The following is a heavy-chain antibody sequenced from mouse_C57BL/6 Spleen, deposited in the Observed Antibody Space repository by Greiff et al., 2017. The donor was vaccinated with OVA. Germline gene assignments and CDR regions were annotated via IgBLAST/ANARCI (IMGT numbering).Heavy chain of an antibody. D-gene: IGHD4-1*01. V-gene: IGHV5-6*01. CDR2: ISSGGSYT. J-gene: IGHJ4*01. CDR1: GFTFSSYG. CDR3: ARQSGTDYYAMDY. Sequence: EVQVVESGGDLVKPGGSLKLSCAASGFTFSSYGMSWVRQTPDKRLEWVATISSGGSYTYYPDSVKGRFTISRDNAKNTLYLQMSSLKSEDTAMYYCARQSGTDYYAMDYWGQGTSVTVSS.